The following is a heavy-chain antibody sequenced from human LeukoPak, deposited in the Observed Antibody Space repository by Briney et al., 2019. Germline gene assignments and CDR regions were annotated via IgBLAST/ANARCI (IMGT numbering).Heavy chain of an antibody. CDR3: ARDFRDILTGVLRIPYWYFDL. CDR2: INPNSGGT. J-gene: IGHJ2*01. V-gene: IGHV1-2*02. D-gene: IGHD3-9*01. CDR1: GYTFGTHW. Sequence: GASVKVSCKASGYTFGTHWMHWVRQAPGQGLEWMGWINPNSGGTNYAQKFQGRVTMTRDTSISTAYMELSRLRSDDTAVYYCARDFRDILTGVLRIPYWYFDLWGRGTLVTVSS.